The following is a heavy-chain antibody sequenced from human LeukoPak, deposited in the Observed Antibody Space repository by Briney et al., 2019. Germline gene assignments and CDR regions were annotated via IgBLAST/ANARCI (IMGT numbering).Heavy chain of an antibody. CDR1: GYTFTNYW. J-gene: IGHJ5*02. D-gene: IGHD6-25*01. Sequence: GESLKISCKTSGYTFTNYWIAWVHQMPGKGLEWVGIFNPRDSSTRYSPSFQGQVTFSADNSISTAYLQWSSLRASDTAIYYCARHYGSAWFAHWGQGTQVTVSS. V-gene: IGHV5-51*07. CDR2: FNPRDSST. CDR3: ARHYGSAWFAH.